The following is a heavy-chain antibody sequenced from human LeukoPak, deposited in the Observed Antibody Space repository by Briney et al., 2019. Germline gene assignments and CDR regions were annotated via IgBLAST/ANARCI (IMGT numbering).Heavy chain of an antibody. V-gene: IGHV3-53*01. CDR2: IYSGDST. CDR1: GLTVSSNY. D-gene: IGHD6-19*01. J-gene: IGHJ4*02. CDR3: VRGQVLGN. Sequence: PGGSLRLSCAASGLTVSSNYMSWVGQAPGKGLGWVSVIYSGDSTYYADSARGGFTISRDNFTNTLYLYMNRLRTEETAVCFIVRGQVLGNGGQGTLLTVSS.